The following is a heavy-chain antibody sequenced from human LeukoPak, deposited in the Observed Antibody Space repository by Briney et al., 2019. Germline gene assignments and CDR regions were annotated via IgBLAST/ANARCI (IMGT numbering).Heavy chain of an antibody. CDR1: GGSISSYY. D-gene: IGHD3-3*01. V-gene: IGHV4-4*07. J-gene: IGHJ5*02. CDR2: IYTSGST. CDR3: ARENPNYDFGPGNWFDP. Sequence: SETLSLTCTVSGGSISSYYWSWIRQPAGKGLEWIGRIYTSGSTNYNPSLKSRVTMSVDTSKNQFSLKLSSVTAADTAVYYCARENPNYDFGPGNWFDPWGQGTLVNVSS.